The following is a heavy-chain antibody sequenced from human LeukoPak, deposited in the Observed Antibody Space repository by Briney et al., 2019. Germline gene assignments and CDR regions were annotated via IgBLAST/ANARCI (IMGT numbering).Heavy chain of an antibody. CDR3: AKEGTEMATIRSFLD. D-gene: IGHD5-24*01. CDR2: IRYDGSNK. CDR1: GFTFSSYG. V-gene: IGHV3-30*02. Sequence: GGSLRLSCAASGFTFSSYGMHWVRQAPGKGLEWVAFIRYDGSNKYYADSVKGRFTISRDNSKNTLYLQMNSLRAEDTAVYYCAKEGTEMATIRSFLDWGQGTLVTVSS. J-gene: IGHJ4*02.